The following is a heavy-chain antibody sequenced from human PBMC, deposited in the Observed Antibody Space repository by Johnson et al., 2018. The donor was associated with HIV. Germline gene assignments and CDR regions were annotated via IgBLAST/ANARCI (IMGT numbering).Heavy chain of an antibody. V-gene: IGHV3-30*02. Sequence: QMQLVESGGGLVQPGGSLRLSCAASGFTFSSFGMHWVRQAPAKGLEWVAFIRYDGSNKYYVDSVKGRFTISRDNAKNSLYLQINSLRAEDTAVYYCARVPPFGTHPDGAFDIWGQGTMVTVSS. J-gene: IGHJ3*02. CDR2: IRYDGSNK. D-gene: IGHD1-1*01. CDR3: ARVPPFGTHPDGAFDI. CDR1: GFTFSSFG.